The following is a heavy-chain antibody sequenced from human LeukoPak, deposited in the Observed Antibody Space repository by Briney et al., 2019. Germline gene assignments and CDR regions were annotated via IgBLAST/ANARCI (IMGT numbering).Heavy chain of an antibody. J-gene: IGHJ4*02. Sequence: GGSLRLSCAASGFTFSSYAMSWVRQAPGKGLEWVSAISGSGGSTYYADSVKGRFTISRDNSKNTLYLQMNSLRAEDTAVYYCAKPFYYDIFHAGDYWGQGTLVTVSS. V-gene: IGHV3-23*01. D-gene: IGHD3-9*01. CDR3: AKPFYYDIFHAGDY. CDR2: ISGSGGST. CDR1: GFTFSSYA.